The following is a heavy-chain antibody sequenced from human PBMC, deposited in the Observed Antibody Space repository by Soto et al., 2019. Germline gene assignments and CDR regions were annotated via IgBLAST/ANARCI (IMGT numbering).Heavy chain of an antibody. CDR2: IIPIFGTA. J-gene: IGHJ4*02. CDR3: ARAFGGYSYGTYYFDY. Sequence: QVPLVQSGAEVKKPGSSVKVSCKASGGTFSSYAISWVRQAPGQGLEWMGGIIPIFGTANYAQKFQGRVTITADESTSTAYMELSSLRSEDTAVYYCARAFGGYSYGTYYFDYWGQGTLVTVSS. D-gene: IGHD5-18*01. CDR1: GGTFSSYA. V-gene: IGHV1-69*12.